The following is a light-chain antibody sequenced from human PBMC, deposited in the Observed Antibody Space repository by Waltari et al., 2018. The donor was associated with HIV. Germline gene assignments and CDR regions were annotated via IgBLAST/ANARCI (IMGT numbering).Light chain of an antibody. V-gene: IGLV2-23*01. Sequence: QSALTQHASVSGSPGQSITISCTGTSSDTGKDNLVSWYKLYPGKPPKLIIYEDNKRPSGVSYRFSGSKSADTASLSISGLQTEDEADYYCCAYAGGLEFGGGTKLTVL. CDR2: EDN. CDR3: CAYAGGLE. CDR1: SSDTGKDNL. J-gene: IGLJ2*01.